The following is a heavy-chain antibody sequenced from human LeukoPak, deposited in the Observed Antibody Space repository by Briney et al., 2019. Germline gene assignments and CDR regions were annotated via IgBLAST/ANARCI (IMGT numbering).Heavy chain of an antibody. V-gene: IGHV5-51*01. CDR2: IYPDESNI. CDR3: ARLPSRGYSSSFEY. D-gene: IGHD6-13*01. Sequence: KRGESLKISCKGSGYSFATYWIAWVRQMPGKGLEWMGIIYPDESNIRYSPSFRGQVTISADKSISTAYLQWSSLKASDTAIYYCARLPSRGYSSSFEYWGQGTLVTVSS. J-gene: IGHJ4*02. CDR1: GYSFATYW.